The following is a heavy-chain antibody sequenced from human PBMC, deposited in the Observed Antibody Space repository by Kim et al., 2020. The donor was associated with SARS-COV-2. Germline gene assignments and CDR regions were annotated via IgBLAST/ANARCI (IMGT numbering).Heavy chain of an antibody. Sequence: ASVKVSCKASGYTFTSYDINWVRQATGQGLEWMGWMNPNSGNTGYAQKFQGRVTMTRNTSISTAYMELSSLRSEDTAVYYCAQGTAYYYGMDVWGQGTTVTVSS. D-gene: IGHD3-10*01. V-gene: IGHV1-8*01. CDR3: AQGTAYYYGMDV. CDR1: GYTFTSYD. J-gene: IGHJ6*02. CDR2: MNPNSGNT.